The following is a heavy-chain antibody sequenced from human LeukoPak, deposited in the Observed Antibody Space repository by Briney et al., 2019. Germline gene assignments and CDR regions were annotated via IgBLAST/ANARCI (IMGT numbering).Heavy chain of an antibody. CDR1: GYTFTSYY. CDR2: INPSGGST. CDR3: ARSVTRLNYFDY. Sequence: ASVTVSCTASGYTFTSYYMHWVRQAPGQGLEWMGIINPSGGSTSYAQKFQGRVTMTRDTSTSTVYMELSSLRSEDTAVYYCARSVTRLNYFDYWGQGTLVTVSS. V-gene: IGHV1-46*01. J-gene: IGHJ4*02. D-gene: IGHD4-17*01.